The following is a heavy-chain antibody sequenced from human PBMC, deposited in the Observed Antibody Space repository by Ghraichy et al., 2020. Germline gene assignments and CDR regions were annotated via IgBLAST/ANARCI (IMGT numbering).Heavy chain of an antibody. D-gene: IGHD2-2*01. CDR3: TTVHGVATAAY. CDR2: IRAKSEGGTT. J-gene: IGHJ4*02. V-gene: IGHV3-15*07. Sequence: VGRIRAKSEGGTTDYGAPVKGIFIISRDDSKDTLYLEMNSLKTEDTAVYYCTTVHGVATAAYWGPGIVVTVSS.